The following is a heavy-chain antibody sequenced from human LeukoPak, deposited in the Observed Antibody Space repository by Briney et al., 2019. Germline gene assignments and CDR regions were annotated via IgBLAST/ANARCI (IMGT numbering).Heavy chain of an antibody. CDR1: GGSFSGYY. CDR3: ARGPLYYYGSGSYLDY. Sequence: SETLSLTCAVYGGSFSGYYWSWISQPPGKGLEWIGEINHSGSTNYNPSLKSRVTISVDTSKNQFSLKLSSVTAADTAVYYCARGPLYYYGSGSYLDYWGQGTLVTVSS. D-gene: IGHD3-10*01. V-gene: IGHV4-34*01. CDR2: INHSGST. J-gene: IGHJ4*02.